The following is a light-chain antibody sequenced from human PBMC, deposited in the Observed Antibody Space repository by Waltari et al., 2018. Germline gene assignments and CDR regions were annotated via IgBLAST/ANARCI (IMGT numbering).Light chain of an antibody. CDR1: QSLTKRY. CDR3: QQYGSSILYT. Sequence: RASQSLTKRYLAWYQQKPGQAPRLRIYGASSRAAGIPERFSGSGSGTDFTLTISRLEPEDFAVYYCQQYGSSILYTFGQGTKVEIK. J-gene: IGKJ2*01. V-gene: IGKV3-20*01. CDR2: GAS.